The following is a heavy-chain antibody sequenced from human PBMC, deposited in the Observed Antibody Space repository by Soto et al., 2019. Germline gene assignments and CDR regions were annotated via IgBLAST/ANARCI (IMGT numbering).Heavy chain of an antibody. J-gene: IGHJ4*02. CDR1: GGSTSNYY. D-gene: IGHD5-12*01. CDR3: ARDGRGYSGYSYYY. CDR2: IYYSGTT. V-gene: IGHV4-59*01. Sequence: SETLSLTCNVSGGSTSNYYWSWIRQPPGKGLEWIGYIYYSGTTNYNPSLKSRVTISIDTSKSQFSLKLSSVTAADTAVYYCARDGRGYSGYSYYYWGTGTLVTVSS.